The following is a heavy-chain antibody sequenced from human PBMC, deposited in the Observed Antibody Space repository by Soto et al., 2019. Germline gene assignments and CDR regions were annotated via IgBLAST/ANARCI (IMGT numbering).Heavy chain of an antibody. J-gene: IGHJ6*03. V-gene: IGHV1-69*13. CDR1: GGTFSSYA. Sequence: SVKVSCKASGGTFSSYAISWVRQAPGQGLEWMGGIIPIFGTANYAQKFQGRVTMTADASTSTAYMELRGLRSDDTAVYYCARVRQLVGYFYYYMDVWGKGTTVTVSS. CDR3: ARVRQLVGYFYYYMDV. D-gene: IGHD6-6*01. CDR2: IIPIFGTA.